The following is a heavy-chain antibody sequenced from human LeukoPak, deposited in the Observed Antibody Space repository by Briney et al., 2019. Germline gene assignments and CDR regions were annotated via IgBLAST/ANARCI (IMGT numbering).Heavy chain of an antibody. V-gene: IGHV4-59*03. J-gene: IGHJ6*03. D-gene: IGHD5-24*01. CDR2: IYYSGST. CDR1: GGTISRFY. Sequence: PSETLSLTCTVSGGTISRFYWSWLRQPPGKGLEWIGYIYYSGSTSYSPSLKSRVTISVDTSKNQFSLKLSSVTAADTALYYCARLEIYYFYMDVWGKGTTVTVSS. CDR3: ARLEIYYFYMDV.